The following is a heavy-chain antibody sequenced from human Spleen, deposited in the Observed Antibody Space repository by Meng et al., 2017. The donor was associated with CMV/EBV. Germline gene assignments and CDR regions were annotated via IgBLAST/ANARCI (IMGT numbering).Heavy chain of an antibody. V-gene: IGHV5-51*01. Sequence: CKGSEYSFSNYWIAWVRQMPGKGLEWMGMIYPGDSDIRYSPSFQGQVTFSADKSISTAYLQWSSLRASDTAMYYCASAMAGTGGFDQWGQGTLVTVSS. J-gene: IGHJ4*02. D-gene: IGHD6-19*01. CDR2: IYPGDSDI. CDR3: ASAMAGTGGFDQ. CDR1: EYSFSNYW.